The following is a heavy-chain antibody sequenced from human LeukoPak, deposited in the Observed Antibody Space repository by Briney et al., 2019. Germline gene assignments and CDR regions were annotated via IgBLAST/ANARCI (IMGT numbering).Heavy chain of an antibody. Sequence: KHGESLKISCKNSGYSFTSYWIGWVRQMHGKGLEWMGIIYPDDSDTRYSPSFQGQVTISADKSISTAYLQWSSLKASDTAMYYCARQTSRDGFFDYWGQGTLVTVSS. CDR2: IYPDDSDT. CDR3: ARQTSRDGFFDY. CDR1: GYSFTSYW. V-gene: IGHV5-51*01. J-gene: IGHJ4*02. D-gene: IGHD5-24*01.